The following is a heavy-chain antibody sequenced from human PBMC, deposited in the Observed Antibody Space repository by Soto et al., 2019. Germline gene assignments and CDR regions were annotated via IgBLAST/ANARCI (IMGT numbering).Heavy chain of an antibody. J-gene: IGHJ2*01. CDR1: GFTFSSYG. V-gene: IGHV3-23*01. Sequence: EVQLLESGGGLVQPGGSLRLSCAASGFTFSSYGMSWVRQAPGKGLEWVSAIRGGGGSTYYADSVKGRFTISRDNSKNTLYLQMNSLRAEDTAVYYCGKGASSWDDWYFDLWGRGTLVTVSS. CDR2: IRGGGGST. D-gene: IGHD6-13*01. CDR3: GKGASSWDDWYFDL.